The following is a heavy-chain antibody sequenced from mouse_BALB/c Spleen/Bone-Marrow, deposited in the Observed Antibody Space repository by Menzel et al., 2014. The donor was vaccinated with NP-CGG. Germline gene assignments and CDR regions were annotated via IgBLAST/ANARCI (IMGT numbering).Heavy chain of an antibody. D-gene: IGHD1-1*01. CDR1: GFDFXRYW. CDR3: ARLNYYGSLFV. CDR2: INPDSSTI. V-gene: IGHV4-1*02. Sequence: EVQRVESGGGLVQPGGSLKLSCAASGFDFXRYWMSWVRQAPGKGLEWIGEINPDSSTINYTPSLKDKFIISRDSAKNTLYLQMSKVRSEDTALYYCARLNYYGSLFVWGAGTTVTVSS. J-gene: IGHJ1*01.